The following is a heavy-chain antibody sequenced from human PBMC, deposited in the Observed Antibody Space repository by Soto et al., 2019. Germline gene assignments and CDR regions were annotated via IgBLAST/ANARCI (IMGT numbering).Heavy chain of an antibody. CDR2: IDPSDSYT. J-gene: IGHJ5*02. V-gene: IGHV5-10-1*01. CDR3: ARQPSPLEIGFDP. CDR1: GYSFTSYW. Sequence: GESLKLSCKGSGYSFTSYWISWVRQMPGKGLEWMGRIDPSDSYTNYSPSFQGHVTISADKSISTAYLQWSSLKASDTAMYYCARQPSPLEIGFDPWGQGTLVTVSS.